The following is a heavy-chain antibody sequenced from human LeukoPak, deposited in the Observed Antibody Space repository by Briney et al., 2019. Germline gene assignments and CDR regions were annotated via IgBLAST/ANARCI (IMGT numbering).Heavy chain of an antibody. Sequence: GGSQRLSCAASGFTFSSYWMSWVRQAPGKGLEWVANIKQDGSEIYYVDSMKGRFTISRDNAKNSLYLQMNTLRAEDTAVYFCSRMSIASHDYWGQGNLVTVSS. D-gene: IGHD6-6*01. V-gene: IGHV3-7*05. J-gene: IGHJ4*02. CDR2: IKQDGSEI. CDR1: GFTFSSYW. CDR3: SRMSIASHDY.